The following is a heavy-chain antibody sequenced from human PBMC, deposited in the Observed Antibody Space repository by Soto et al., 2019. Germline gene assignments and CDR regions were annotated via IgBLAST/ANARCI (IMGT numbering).Heavy chain of an antibody. CDR3: ATRYSSSWSNWFDP. V-gene: IGHV1-69*02. Sequence: SVKVSCKGSGGTFGSYTISWVRQAPGQGLEWMGRIIPILGIANYAQKFQGRVTITADKSTSTAYMELSSLRSEDTAVYYCATRYSSSWSNWFDPWGQGTLVTVS. D-gene: IGHD6-13*01. CDR2: IIPILGIA. CDR1: GGTFGSYT. J-gene: IGHJ5*02.